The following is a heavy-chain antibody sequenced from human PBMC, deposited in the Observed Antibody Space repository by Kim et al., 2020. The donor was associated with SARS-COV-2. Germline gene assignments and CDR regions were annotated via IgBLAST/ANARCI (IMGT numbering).Heavy chain of an antibody. CDR1: GFTFSSYA. V-gene: IGHV3-30-3*01. J-gene: IGHJ1*01. Sequence: GGSLRLSCAASGFTFSSYAMHWVRQAPGKGLEWVAVISYDGSNKYYADSVKGRFTISRDNSKNTLYLQMNSLRAEDTAVYYCARVPLRRSGSYLAEYFQHWGQGTLVTVSS. CDR3: ARVPLRRSGSYLAEYFQH. CDR2: ISYDGSNK. D-gene: IGHD1-26*01.